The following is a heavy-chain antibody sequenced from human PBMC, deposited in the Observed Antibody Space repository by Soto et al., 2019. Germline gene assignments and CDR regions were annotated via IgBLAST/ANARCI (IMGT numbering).Heavy chain of an antibody. Sequence: ASVKVSCKASGYTFTSYAMHWVRQAPGQRLEWMGWINAGNGNTKYSQKFQGRVTITRDASASTAYMELSSLRSEDTAVYYCAREAYDFWSGPIDYWGQGTLVTVSS. V-gene: IGHV1-3*01. CDR3: AREAYDFWSGPIDY. D-gene: IGHD3-3*01. CDR2: INAGNGNT. CDR1: GYTFTSYA. J-gene: IGHJ4*02.